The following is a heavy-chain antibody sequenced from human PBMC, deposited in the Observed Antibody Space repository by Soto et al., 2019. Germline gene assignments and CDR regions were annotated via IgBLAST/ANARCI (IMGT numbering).Heavy chain of an antibody. V-gene: IGHV3-30*03. D-gene: IGHD1-26*01. CDR1: GFTFSSYG. Sequence: QVQLVESGGGVVQPGRSLRLSCAASGFTFSSYGMHWVRQAPGKGLEWVAVISYDGSNKYYADSVKGRFTISRDNSKNTLYLQMNSLRAEDTAVYYCARDGVGATTYFGYFDYWGQGTPITVSS. J-gene: IGHJ4*02. CDR3: ARDGVGATTYFGYFDY. CDR2: ISYDGSNK.